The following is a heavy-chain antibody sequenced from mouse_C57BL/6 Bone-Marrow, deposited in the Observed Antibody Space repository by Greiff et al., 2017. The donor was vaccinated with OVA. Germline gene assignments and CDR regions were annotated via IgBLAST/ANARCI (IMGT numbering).Heavy chain of an antibody. V-gene: IGHV2-4*01. Sequence: VQRVESGPGLVQPSQSLSITCTVSGFSLTSYGVHWVRQPPGKGLEWLGVIWSGGSTDYNAAFISRLSISKDNSKSQVFFKMNSLQADDTAIYYCAKENYYYGSSLDYFVYWGQGTTLTVSS. J-gene: IGHJ2*01. D-gene: IGHD1-1*01. CDR2: IWSGGST. CDR3: AKENYYYGSSLDYFVY. CDR1: GFSLTSYG.